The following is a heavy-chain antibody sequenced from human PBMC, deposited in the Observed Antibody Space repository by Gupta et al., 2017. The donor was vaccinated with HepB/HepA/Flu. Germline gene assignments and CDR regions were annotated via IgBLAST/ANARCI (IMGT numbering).Heavy chain of an antibody. CDR2: IIPIFGTA. J-gene: IGHJ6*04. CDR3: ARGGGYDIPLDV. Sequence: QVQLVQSGAEVKKPGSSVKVSCKASGGTFSSYAISWVRQAPGQGLEWMGGIIPIFGTANDAQKVQGRVTITADESTRTAYMELRSLRSEDTAVYYFARGGGYDIPLDVGGKGTTVTVSS. D-gene: IGHD3-9*01. V-gene: IGHV1-69*01. CDR1: GGTFSSYA.